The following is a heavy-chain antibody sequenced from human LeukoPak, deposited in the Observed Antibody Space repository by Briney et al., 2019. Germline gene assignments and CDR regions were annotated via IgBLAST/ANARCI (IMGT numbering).Heavy chain of an antibody. CDR2: IYYSGST. J-gene: IGHJ4*02. CDR3: ARDGGSYLFDY. V-gene: IGHV4-59*01. CDR1: GGSISSYY. Sequence: PSETLSLTCTVSGGSISSYYWSWIRQPPGKGLEWIGYIYYSGSTNYNPSLKSRVTISVVTSKNQFSLKLSSVTAADTAVYYCARDGGSYLFDYWGQGTLVTVSS. D-gene: IGHD1-26*01.